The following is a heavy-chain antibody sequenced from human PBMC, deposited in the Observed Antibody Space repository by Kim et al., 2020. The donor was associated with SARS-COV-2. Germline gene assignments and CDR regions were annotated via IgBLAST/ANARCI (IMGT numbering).Heavy chain of an antibody. CDR2: ISGSGDST. CDR3: ARSRLAAAGTGAFDI. J-gene: IGHJ3*02. Sequence: GGSLRLSCAVSGLTLSTYAMSWVRRAPGKGLVWVSSISGSGDSTNYADSVKGRFTISRDNSKNTLYLQMTSLRAEDTAVYYCARSRLAAAGTGAFDIWGQGTMVTVSS. V-gene: IGHV3-23*01. CDR1: GLTLSTYA. D-gene: IGHD6-13*01.